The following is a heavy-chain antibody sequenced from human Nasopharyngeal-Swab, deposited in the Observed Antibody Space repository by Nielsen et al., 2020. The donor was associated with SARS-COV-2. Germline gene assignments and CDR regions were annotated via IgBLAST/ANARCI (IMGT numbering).Heavy chain of an antibody. CDR3: ARDPNSSGGVDAFDI. D-gene: IGHD6-19*01. CDR1: GFTFSSYD. V-gene: IGHV3-13*01. Sequence: GESLKISCAASGFTFSSYDMHWVRQATGKGLEWVSAIGTAGDTYYPGSVKGRFTISREDAKNSLYLQMNSLRAGDTAVYYCARDPNSSGGVDAFDIWGQGTMVTVSS. CDR2: IGTAGDT. J-gene: IGHJ3*02.